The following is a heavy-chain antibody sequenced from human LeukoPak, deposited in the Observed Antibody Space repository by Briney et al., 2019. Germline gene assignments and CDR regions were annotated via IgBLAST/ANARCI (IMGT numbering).Heavy chain of an antibody. D-gene: IGHD3-22*01. CDR1: GFTVSSNY. CDR2: IYSGGST. CDR3: ARDSVPKYYYDSSGYYNWFDP. J-gene: IGHJ5*02. Sequence: GGSLRLSCAASGFTVSSNYMSWVRQAPGKGLEWVSVIYSGGSTYYADSVKGRFTISRDNSKNTLYLQMNSLRAEDTAVYYCARDSVPKYYYDSSGYYNWFDPWGQGTLVTVSS. V-gene: IGHV3-53*05.